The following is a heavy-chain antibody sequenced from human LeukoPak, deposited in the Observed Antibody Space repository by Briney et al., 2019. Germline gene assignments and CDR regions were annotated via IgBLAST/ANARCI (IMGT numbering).Heavy chain of an antibody. CDR1: AFTFSTCS. D-gene: IGHD5-12*01. CDR3: AKDPGYSGYGRIVMAGTSLDY. J-gene: IGHJ4*02. V-gene: IGHV3-23*01. CDR2: ISGSGGST. Sequence: GGSLRLSCAASAFTFSTCSMSWVRQAPGKGLEWVSAISGSGGSTYYADSVKGRFTISRDNSKNTLYLQMNSLRAEDTAVYYCAKDPGYSGYGRIVMAGTSLDYWGQGTLVTVSS.